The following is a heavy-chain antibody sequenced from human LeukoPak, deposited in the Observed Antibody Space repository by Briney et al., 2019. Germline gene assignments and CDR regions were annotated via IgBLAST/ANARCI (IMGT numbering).Heavy chain of an antibody. Sequence: KPGGSLRLSCAASGFTFSSYSMNWVRQAPGKGLEWVSSISSSSYIYYADSVKGRFTISRDNAKNSLYLQMNSLRAEDTAVYYCARGTRLRQATTAPEAGYWGQVTLVTVSS. J-gene: IGHJ4*02. D-gene: IGHD5-12*01. CDR1: GFTFSSYS. CDR2: ISSSSYI. CDR3: ARGTRLRQATTAPEAGY. V-gene: IGHV3-21*01.